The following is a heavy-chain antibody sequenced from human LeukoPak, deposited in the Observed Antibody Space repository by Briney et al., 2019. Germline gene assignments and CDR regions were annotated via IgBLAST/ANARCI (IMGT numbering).Heavy chain of an antibody. CDR2: IYYSGST. CDR1: GGSISSYY. Sequence: KPSETLSLTCTVSGGSISSYYWSWIRQPPGKGLEWIGYIYYSGSTNYNPSLKSRVTISVDTSKNQFSLRLSSVNAADTAVYYCARDILATSIAAPYYWGQGTLVTVSS. CDR3: ARDILATSIAAPYY. D-gene: IGHD6-13*01. V-gene: IGHV4-59*12. J-gene: IGHJ4*02.